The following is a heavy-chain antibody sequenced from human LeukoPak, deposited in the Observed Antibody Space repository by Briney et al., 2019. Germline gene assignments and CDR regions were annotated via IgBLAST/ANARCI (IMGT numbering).Heavy chain of an antibody. CDR3: VRGGLAHAFDI. J-gene: IGHJ3*02. CDR2: ISGSGGST. Sequence: GGSLRLSCAASGFTFSSYAMSWVRPAPGEGLEWVSAISGSGGSTYYADSVKGRFTISRDNSKNTLYLQMYSLRAEDTAVYCCVRGGLAHAFDIWGQGTMVTVSS. V-gene: IGHV3-23*01. CDR1: GFTFSSYA. D-gene: IGHD6-19*01.